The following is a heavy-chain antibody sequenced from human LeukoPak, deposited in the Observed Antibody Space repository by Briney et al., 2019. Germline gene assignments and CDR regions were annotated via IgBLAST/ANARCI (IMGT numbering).Heavy chain of an antibody. CDR3: ARGAMDTTPFFDY. CDR2: VYYTGST. CDR1: DGSISNYY. D-gene: IGHD5-24*01. J-gene: IGHJ4*02. V-gene: IGHV4-59*01. Sequence: SETLSLTCPVSDGSISNYYYCTWIRQPPGKGLEFIRYVYYTGSTNYNPSLRSRVTMSLHKSRKQFSLNLTSLTAADTAVYYCARGAMDTTPFFDYWGQGTLVTVCS.